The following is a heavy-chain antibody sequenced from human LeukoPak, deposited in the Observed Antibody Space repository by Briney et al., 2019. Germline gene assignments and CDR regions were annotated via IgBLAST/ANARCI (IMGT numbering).Heavy chain of an antibody. CDR2: INPNSGGT. V-gene: IGHV1-2*02. Sequence: ASVKVSCKASGYTFTGYYMHWVRQAPGQGLEWMGWINPNSGGTNYAQKFQGRVTMTRDTSISTAYMELSRLRSDDTAVYYCATRLGGWYEDWFDPWGQGTLVTVSS. CDR3: ATRLGGWYEDWFDP. J-gene: IGHJ5*02. CDR1: GYTFTGYY. D-gene: IGHD6-19*01.